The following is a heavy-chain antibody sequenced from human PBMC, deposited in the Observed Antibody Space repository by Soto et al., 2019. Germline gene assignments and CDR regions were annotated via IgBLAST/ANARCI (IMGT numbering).Heavy chain of an antibody. CDR2: INHSGST. CDR1: GGSFSGYY. V-gene: IGHV4-34*01. J-gene: IGHJ4*02. Sequence: PSETLSLTCAVYGGSFSGYYWSWIRQPPGKGLEWIGEINHSGSTTYNPSLKSRVTISVDTSKNQFSLKLSSVTAADTAVYYCARGSIAVAGAPFDEWGQGTLVTVSS. D-gene: IGHD6-19*01. CDR3: ARGSIAVAGAPFDE.